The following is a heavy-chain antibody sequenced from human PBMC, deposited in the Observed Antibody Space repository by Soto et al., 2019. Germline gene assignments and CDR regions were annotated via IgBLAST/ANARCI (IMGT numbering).Heavy chain of an antibody. V-gene: IGHV1-2*04. CDR2: INPNSGGT. CDR3: ARDSGSYSSYYYMDV. D-gene: IGHD1-26*01. CDR1: GYTFTGYY. J-gene: IGHJ6*03. Sequence: ASVKVSCKASGYTFTGYYMHWVRQAPGQGPEWMGWINPNSGGTNYAQKFQGWVTMTRDTSISTAYMELSRLRSDDTAVYYCARDSGSYSSYYYMDVWGKGTTVTVSS.